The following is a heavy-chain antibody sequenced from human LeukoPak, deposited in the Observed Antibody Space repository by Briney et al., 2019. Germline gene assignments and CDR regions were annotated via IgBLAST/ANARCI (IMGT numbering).Heavy chain of an antibody. CDR2: VSGSGSNT. CDR1: GFTFSNYA. V-gene: IGHV3-23*01. D-gene: IGHD2-15*01. CDR3: ARGGGSGPGYAFDI. J-gene: IGHJ3*02. Sequence: QSGGSLRLSCAASGFTFSNYAIHWVRKAPGKGLEWVSAVSGSGSNTYYADSVKGRFTISRDNSKNTLDLQMNSLRAEDTAVYYCARGGGSGPGYAFDIWGQGTVVTVSS.